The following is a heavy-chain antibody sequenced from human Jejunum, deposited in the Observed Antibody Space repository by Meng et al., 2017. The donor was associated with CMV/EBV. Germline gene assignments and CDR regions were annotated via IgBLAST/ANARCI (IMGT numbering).Heavy chain of an antibody. J-gene: IGHJ4*02. Sequence: TFTSYDINWGRQATGQGLEGMGWMNPSSGNTGYAQKFQGRVTITRNTSISTAYMGRSSLRSEDTAVYYWARGRGGYCSSTSCLFDCWGQGTLVTVSS. V-gene: IGHV1-8*01. D-gene: IGHD2-2*01. CDR3: ARGRGGYCSSTSCLFDC. CDR2: MNPSSGNT. CDR1: TFTSYD.